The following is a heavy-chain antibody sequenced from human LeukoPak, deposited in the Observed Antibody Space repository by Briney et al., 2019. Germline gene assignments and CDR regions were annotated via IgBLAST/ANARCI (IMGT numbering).Heavy chain of an antibody. CDR1: GFTFSSYA. CDR3: AKDVLRFLEGPTSP. J-gene: IGHJ6*04. V-gene: IGHV3-23*01. Sequence: PGGSLRLSCAASGFTFSSYAMSWVRQAPGKGLEWVSAISGSGGSTYYADSVKGRFTISRDNSKNTLYLQMNSLRAEDTAVYYCAKDVLRFLEGPTSPWGKGTTVTVSS. D-gene: IGHD3-3*01. CDR2: ISGSGGST.